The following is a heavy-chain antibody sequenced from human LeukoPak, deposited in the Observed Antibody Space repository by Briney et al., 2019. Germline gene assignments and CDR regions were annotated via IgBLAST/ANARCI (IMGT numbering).Heavy chain of an antibody. Sequence: ASVKVSCKASGYTFTGYYMHWVRQAPGQGLEWMGWINPNSGGTNYAQKFQGRVTMTRDTSISTAYMELSRLRSDDTAVYYCAIDSSGRINWFDPWGQGTLVTVSS. CDR2: INPNSGGT. J-gene: IGHJ5*02. CDR3: AIDSSGRINWFDP. V-gene: IGHV1-2*02. CDR1: GYTFTGYY. D-gene: IGHD3-22*01.